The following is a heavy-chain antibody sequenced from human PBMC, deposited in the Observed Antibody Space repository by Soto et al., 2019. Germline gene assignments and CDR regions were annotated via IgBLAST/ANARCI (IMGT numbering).Heavy chain of an antibody. CDR2: IYYSGST. CDR1: GGSISSYY. D-gene: IGHD3-22*01. V-gene: IGHV4-59*01. J-gene: IGHJ5*02. Sequence: QVQLQESGPGLVKPSETLSLTCTVSGGSISSYYWSWIRQPPGKGLEWIGYIYYSGSTNYNPSLKSRVTISVDTSKNQFSLKLSSVTAADTAVYYCARVENYYASSAYYWGNWFDPWGQGTLVTVSS. CDR3: ARVENYYASSAYYWGNWFDP.